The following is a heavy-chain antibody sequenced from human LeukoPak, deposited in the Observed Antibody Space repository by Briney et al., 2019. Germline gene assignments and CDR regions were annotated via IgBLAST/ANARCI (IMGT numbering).Heavy chain of an antibody. CDR3: ARHIELRNSGDY. Sequence: SETLPLTCTVSGVSISSHNYYWGWIRQPPGKGLEWIGSIYYSGTTYYNPSLKSRVTISIDTSKNQFSLRLSSVTAADTAVYYCARHIELRNSGDYWGQGTLVTVSS. D-gene: IGHD1-26*01. CDR2: IYYSGTT. J-gene: IGHJ4*02. V-gene: IGHV4-39*01. CDR1: GVSISSHNYY.